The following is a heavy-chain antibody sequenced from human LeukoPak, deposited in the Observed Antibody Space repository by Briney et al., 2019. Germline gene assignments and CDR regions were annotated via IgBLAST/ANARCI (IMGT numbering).Heavy chain of an antibody. J-gene: IGHJ4*02. CDR1: RFTFSSYS. Sequence: GGSLRLSCAASRFTFSSYSMHWVRQAPGKGLEWVSVIYSGGSTYYADSVKGRFTISRDNSKNTLYLQMNSLRAEDTAVYYCARVRVVYDFWSGYYSDYWGQGTLVTVSS. CDR3: ARVRVVYDFWSGYYSDY. V-gene: IGHV3-66*01. CDR2: IYSGGST. D-gene: IGHD3-3*01.